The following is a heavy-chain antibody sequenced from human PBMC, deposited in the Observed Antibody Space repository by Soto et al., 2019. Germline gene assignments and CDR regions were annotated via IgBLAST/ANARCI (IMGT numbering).Heavy chain of an antibody. Sequence: ASAKVSCKASGYTFTGYYMHWVRQAPGQGLEWMGWINPNSGGTNYAQKFQGRVTMTRDTSISTAYMELSRLRSDDTAVYYCARDSYDGSGGYYNGLNWFDPWGQGTLVTVSS. CDR1: GYTFTGYY. D-gene: IGHD3-10*01. V-gene: IGHV1-2*02. CDR2: INPNSGGT. CDR3: ARDSYDGSGGYYNGLNWFDP. J-gene: IGHJ5*02.